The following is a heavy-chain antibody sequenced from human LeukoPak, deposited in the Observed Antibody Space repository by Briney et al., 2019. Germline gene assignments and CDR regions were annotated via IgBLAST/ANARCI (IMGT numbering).Heavy chain of an antibody. CDR1: GGSISSYY. J-gene: IGHJ4*02. CDR3: ASRNVWGSKSFDY. D-gene: IGHD3-16*01. V-gene: IGHV4-59*01. Sequence: TSETLSLTCTVSGGSISSYYWSWIRQPPGKGLEWIGYIYYSGSTNYNPSLKSRVTISVDTSKNQFSLKLSSVTAADTAVYYCASRNVWGSKSFDYWGQGTLVTVSS. CDR2: IYYSGST.